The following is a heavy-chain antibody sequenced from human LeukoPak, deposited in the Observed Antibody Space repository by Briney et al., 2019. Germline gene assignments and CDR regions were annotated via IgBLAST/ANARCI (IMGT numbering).Heavy chain of an antibody. CDR1: GGSISNINYY. CDR3: ARAYYDSSGDYGMDV. CDR2: IYHSGST. J-gene: IGHJ6*02. D-gene: IGHD3-22*01. V-gene: IGHV4-39*07. Sequence: MSSETLSLTCTVSGGSISNINYYWGWIRQPPGKGLEWIGTIYHSGSTNYNPSLKSRVTMSVDTSKNQFSLKLSSVTAADTAVYYCARAYYDSSGDYGMDVWGQGTTVTVSS.